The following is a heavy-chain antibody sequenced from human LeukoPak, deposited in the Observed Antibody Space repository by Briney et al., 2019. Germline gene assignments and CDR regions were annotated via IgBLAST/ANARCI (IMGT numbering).Heavy chain of an antibody. CDR3: AKALYSGSYFVRYYFDY. CDR2: INSDGSWT. Sequence: GGSLRLSCAASGNYWMHWVRQVPGKGLVWVSHINSDGSWTSYADSVKGRFTISKDNAKNTLYLQMNSLRAEDTAVYYCAKALYSGSYFVRYYFDYWGQGTLVTVSS. J-gene: IGHJ4*02. D-gene: IGHD1-26*01. CDR1: GNYW. V-gene: IGHV3-74*01.